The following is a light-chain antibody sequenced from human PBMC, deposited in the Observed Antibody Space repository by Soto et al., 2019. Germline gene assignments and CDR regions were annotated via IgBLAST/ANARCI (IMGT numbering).Light chain of an antibody. CDR3: CSYAGSYTYV. CDR1: SSDVGGYNY. V-gene: IGLV2-11*01. CDR2: DVS. Sequence: QSALTQPRSVSGSPGQSVTISCTGTSSDVGGYNYVSWYQQHPGKAPKLMIYDVSKRPSGVPDRFSGSKTGNTASLTISGLQAEDEADYYCCSYAGSYTYVFGTGTKVIGL. J-gene: IGLJ1*01.